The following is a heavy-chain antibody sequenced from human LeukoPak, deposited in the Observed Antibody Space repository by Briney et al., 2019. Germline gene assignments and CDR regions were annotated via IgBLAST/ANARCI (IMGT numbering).Heavy chain of an antibody. CDR2: IYTSGST. Sequence: SETLSLTCTVSGGSISSGSYYWSWIRQPAGKGLEWIGRIYTSGSTNYNPPLKSRVTISADTSKNQFSLKLSSVTAADTAVYYCARALGGYFDYWGQGTLVTVSS. J-gene: IGHJ4*02. CDR1: GGSISSGSYY. V-gene: IGHV4-61*02. D-gene: IGHD3-16*01. CDR3: ARALGGYFDY.